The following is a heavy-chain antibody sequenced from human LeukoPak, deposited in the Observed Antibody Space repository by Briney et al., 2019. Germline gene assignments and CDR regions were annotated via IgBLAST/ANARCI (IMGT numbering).Heavy chain of an antibody. CDR3: VSFYETY. V-gene: IGHV3-74*01. Sequence: GGSLRLSCAASGNYWMHWVRQAPGKGLVWVSHINSDGSWTSYAGSVKGRFTISKDNAKNTVYLQMNNLRAEDTVVYYCVSFYETYWGRGTLVTVSS. CDR1: GNYW. CDR2: INSDGSWT. J-gene: IGHJ4*02. D-gene: IGHD2-2*01.